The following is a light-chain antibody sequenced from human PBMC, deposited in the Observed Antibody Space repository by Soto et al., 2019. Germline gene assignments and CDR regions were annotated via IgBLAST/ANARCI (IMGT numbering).Light chain of an antibody. V-gene: IGKV1-6*01. CDR3: LQDYNYPWT. Sequence: AIRMTQSPSSFSASTGDRVTITCRASQGIRNDLGWYQQKPGKAPELLIYAASTLQSGVPSRFSGSGSGTDFTLTISSLQPEDFATYYCLQDYNYPWTFGQGTKVDIK. CDR1: QGIRND. CDR2: AAS. J-gene: IGKJ1*01.